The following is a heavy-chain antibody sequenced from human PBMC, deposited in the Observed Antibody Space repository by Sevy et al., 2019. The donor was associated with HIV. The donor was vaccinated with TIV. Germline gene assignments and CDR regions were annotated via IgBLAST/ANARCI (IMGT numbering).Heavy chain of an antibody. Sequence: GGSLRLSCAASGFTFDDYAMHWVRQAPGKGLEWVSGISWNSGSIGYADSVKGRFTISRDNAKNSLYLQMKSLRAEDTALYYGEKDIWRGTYYDMLTGYYGGGFDYWGQGTLVTVSS. CDR3: EKDIWRGTYYDMLTGYYGGGFDY. CDR2: ISWNSGSI. D-gene: IGHD3-9*01. J-gene: IGHJ4*02. V-gene: IGHV3-9*01. CDR1: GFTFDDYA.